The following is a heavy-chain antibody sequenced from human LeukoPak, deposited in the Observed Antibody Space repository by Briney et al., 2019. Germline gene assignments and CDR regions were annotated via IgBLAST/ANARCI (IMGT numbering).Heavy chain of an antibody. CDR1: GGSISSYY. J-gene: IGHJ4*02. V-gene: IGHV4-59*12. D-gene: IGHD6-19*01. CDR2: IYYSGST. CDR3: AREDDRQWLVRNY. Sequence: SETLSLTCTVSGGSISSYYWSWVRQPPGKGLEWIGYIYYSGSTNYNPSLKSRVTISVDTSKNQFSLKLSSVTAADTAVYYCAREDDRQWLVRNYWGQGTLVTVSS.